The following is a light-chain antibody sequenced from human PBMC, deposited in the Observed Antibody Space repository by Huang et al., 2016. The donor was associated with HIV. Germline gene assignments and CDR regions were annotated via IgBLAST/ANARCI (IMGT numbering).Light chain of an antibody. CDR1: QDISSY. J-gene: IGKJ5*01. CDR3: QQTDRFSIT. CDR2: ATS. V-gene: IGKV1-12*01. Sequence: DIQMTQSPSSVSASVGERVTITCRASQDISSYVAWYQQKPGKAPKLLIYATSTLQSGVPCRFSGSSSRTEFTLTISSLQPEDFATYYCQQTDRFSITFGQGTRLEIK.